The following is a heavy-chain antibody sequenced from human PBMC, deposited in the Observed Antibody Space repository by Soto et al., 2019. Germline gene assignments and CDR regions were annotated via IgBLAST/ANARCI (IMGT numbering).Heavy chain of an antibody. CDR3: ASMPSAGPLNWFNP. CDR1: GYTFINFD. D-gene: IGHD6-13*01. V-gene: IGHV1-8*02. Sequence: AAVKVSCQAPGYTFINFDISWVRQAAGQGLECLGWMNPGGGKTGYASKFQGRVAMTRXAXIGXSXLELXSLTSDATAVYYCASMPSAGPLNWFNPWG. J-gene: IGHJ5*02. CDR2: MNPGGGKT.